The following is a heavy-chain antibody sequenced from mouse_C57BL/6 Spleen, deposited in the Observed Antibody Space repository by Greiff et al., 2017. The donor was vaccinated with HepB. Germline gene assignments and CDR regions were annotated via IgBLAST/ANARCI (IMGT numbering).Heavy chain of an antibody. J-gene: IGHJ2*01. CDR3: TRSEFIPYYFDY. D-gene: IGHD1-2*01. CDR1: GYTFTSYW. V-gene: IGHV1-5*01. CDR2: IYPGNSDT. Sequence: VHVKQSGTVLARPGASVKMSCKTSGYTFTSYWMHWVKQRPGQGLEWIGAIYPGNSDTSYNQKFKGKAKLTAVTSASTAYMELSSLTNEDSAVYYCTRSEFIPYYFDYWGQGTTLTVSS.